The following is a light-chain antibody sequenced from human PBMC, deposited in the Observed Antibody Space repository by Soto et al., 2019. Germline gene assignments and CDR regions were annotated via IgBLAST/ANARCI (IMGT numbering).Light chain of an antibody. CDR1: QSVSSN. CDR2: GAA. J-gene: IGKJ4*01. V-gene: IGKV3-15*01. CDR3: QQYNNWPLT. Sequence: ETAMTQSPATLSVSPGERATLSCRASQSVSSNLGWYQHKPGQAPRLLIYGAATRATGVPARFSGSGSGTEFTRTISSLQSEDFAVYYCQQYNNWPLTFGGGTKVEIK.